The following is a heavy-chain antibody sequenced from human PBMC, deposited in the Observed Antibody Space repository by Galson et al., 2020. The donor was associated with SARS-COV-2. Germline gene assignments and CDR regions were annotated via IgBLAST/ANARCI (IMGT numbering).Heavy chain of an antibody. Sequence: NSGGSLRLSCAASGFTISDNCMSWVRQAPGQGLERVSYICRANSGEIYHADSVKGRFTISRDNSKNALYLQMNNLRGEDTAVYFCVGTVRGWYGDEGPGWGQGALVTVSS. CDR2: ICRANSGEI. CDR3: VGTVRGWYGDEGPG. J-gene: IGHJ4*02. V-gene: IGHV3-11*04. D-gene: IGHD2-15*01. CDR1: GFTISDNC.